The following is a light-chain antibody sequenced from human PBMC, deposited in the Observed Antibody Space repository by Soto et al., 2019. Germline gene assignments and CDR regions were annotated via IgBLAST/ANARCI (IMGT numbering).Light chain of an antibody. CDR1: QDIRNF. J-gene: IGKJ3*01. V-gene: IGKV1-27*01. CDR2: AAS. Sequence: DIQXTXXPXSLSASVGDRVTITCRASQDIRNFVAWYQQKPGKAPKLLIYAASTLQSGVPSRFSGSGSGTDFTLTINSLQPEDVATYSCQKYSSVPVFGPGTKVEIK. CDR3: QKYSSVPV.